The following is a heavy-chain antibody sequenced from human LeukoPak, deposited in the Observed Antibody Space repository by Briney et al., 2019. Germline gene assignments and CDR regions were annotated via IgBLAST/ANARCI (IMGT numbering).Heavy chain of an antibody. CDR3: ARGSYMVRGVINPFFLDY. V-gene: IGHV4-31*03. D-gene: IGHD3-10*01. Sequence: PSETLSLTCTVSGGSISSGGYYWSWIRQLPGRGLEWIGYMFYSGSTDYNPSLKSRVTMSLDSSKNQFSLKLSSVTAADTAVYYCARGSYMVRGVINPFFLDYWGQGTLVTVSS. CDR2: MFYSGST. CDR1: GGSISSGGYY. J-gene: IGHJ4*02.